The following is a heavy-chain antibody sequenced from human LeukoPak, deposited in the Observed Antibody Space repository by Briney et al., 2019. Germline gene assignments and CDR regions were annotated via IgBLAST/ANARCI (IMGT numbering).Heavy chain of an antibody. J-gene: IGHJ4*02. D-gene: IGHD4-17*01. CDR1: GFTFDDYA. CDR3: AKVTYGDYYFDY. CDR2: ISWNSGNI. V-gene: IGHV3-9*01. Sequence: PGGSLRLSCAASGFTFDDYAMHWVRQAPRKGLEWVSGISWNSGNIGYADSVKGRFTISRDNAKNSLYLQMNSLRAEDTALYYCAKVTYGDYYFDYWGQGTLVTVSS.